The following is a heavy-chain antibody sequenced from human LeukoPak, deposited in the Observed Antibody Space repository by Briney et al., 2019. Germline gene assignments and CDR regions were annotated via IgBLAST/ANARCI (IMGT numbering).Heavy chain of an antibody. CDR2: ISYSGTT. CDR1: GASISSGNYF. V-gene: IGHV4-39*01. Sequence: LETLSLTCSVSGASISSGNYFWNWVRQSPVKGLEWIGCISYSGTTHYNPSLKSRVTIFVDTSKNQFSLNLNSVTASDTAVYYCARSFDYWGQGTLVAVSS. CDR3: ARSFDY. J-gene: IGHJ4*02.